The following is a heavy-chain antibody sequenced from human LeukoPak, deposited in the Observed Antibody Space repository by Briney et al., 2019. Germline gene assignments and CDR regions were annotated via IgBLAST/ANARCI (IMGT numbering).Heavy chain of an antibody. CDR3: ARDQYFDFWSSTATPYYFDY. V-gene: IGHV4-34*01. CDR1: GRPFSGYY. CDR2: INHSGST. J-gene: IGHJ4*02. Sequence: SETLSLTCAVYGRPFSGYYWSWLRQPPGKGLEWIGEINHSGSTNYNPSLKSRVTMSIDTSKKEFTLKLTSVTAADTAVYYCARDQYFDFWSSTATPYYFDYWGQGTLVTVSS. D-gene: IGHD3-3*01.